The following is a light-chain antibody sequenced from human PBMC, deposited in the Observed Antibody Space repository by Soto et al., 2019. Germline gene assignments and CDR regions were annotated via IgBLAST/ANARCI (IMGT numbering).Light chain of an antibody. CDR3: VLYMGGAIPWE. Sequence: QTVVTQEPSFSVSPGGTVTLTCGLSSGSVSTSYYPGWYQRTPGQAPRTLIYSTNTRSSGVPDRFSGSIVGNKAALTITGAQADDESDYYCVLYMGGAIPWEFGGGTKLTVL. CDR1: SGSVSTSYY. V-gene: IGLV8-61*01. CDR2: STN. J-gene: IGLJ3*02.